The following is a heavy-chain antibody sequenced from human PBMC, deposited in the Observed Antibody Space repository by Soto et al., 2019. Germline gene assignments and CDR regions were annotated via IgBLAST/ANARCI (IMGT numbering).Heavy chain of an antibody. CDR3: ATSYDYIWGSYRQFDY. CDR2: FDPEDGET. J-gene: IGHJ4*02. CDR1: GYTLPELS. Sequence: QVQLVQSGAEVKKPGASVKVSCKVSGYTLPELSMHWVRQAPGKVLEWMGGFDPEDGETIYAQKFQDRVTMNEDTSTHPAYMELSSLRSEDTAVYYCATSYDYIWGSYRQFDYWGQGTLVTVSS. V-gene: IGHV1-24*01. D-gene: IGHD3-16*02.